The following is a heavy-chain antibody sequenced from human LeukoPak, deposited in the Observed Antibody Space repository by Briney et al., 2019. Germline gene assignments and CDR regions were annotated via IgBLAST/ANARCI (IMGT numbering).Heavy chain of an antibody. J-gene: IGHJ5*02. D-gene: IGHD3/OR15-3a*01. CDR1: GGSISSSNW. Sequence: PSETLSLTCAVSGGSISSSNWWSWVRQPPGKGLEWIGEINHSGSTNYNPSLKSRVTISVDTSKNQFSLKLSSVTAADTAVYYCARGRGLIRFDPWGQGTLVTVSS. CDR3: ARGRGLIRFDP. CDR2: INHSGST. V-gene: IGHV4-4*02.